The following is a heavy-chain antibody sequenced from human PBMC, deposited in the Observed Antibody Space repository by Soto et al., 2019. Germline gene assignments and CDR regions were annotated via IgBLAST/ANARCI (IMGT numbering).Heavy chain of an antibody. CDR2: IGSDGTIT. V-gene: IGHV3-48*02. J-gene: IGHJ4*02. CDR3: ARDVRTN. Sequence: EVQVVESGGTLVKPGGSLRLACEGTGYIFSAYGMNWVRQAPGKGLEWVSNIGSDGTITTYAESVRGRFTVSRDNAKNSVYLQMNNLRHEDTAVYYCARDVRTNWGQGTLVSVSS. CDR1: GYIFSAYG.